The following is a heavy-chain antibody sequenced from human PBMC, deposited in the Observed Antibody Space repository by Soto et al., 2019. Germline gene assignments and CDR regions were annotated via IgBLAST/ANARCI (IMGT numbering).Heavy chain of an antibody. V-gene: IGHV4-39*01. J-gene: IGHJ4*02. CDR1: GGSISSSSYY. CDR2: IYYSGST. CDR3: ARRVGYCSGGSCEELDY. D-gene: IGHD2-15*01. Sequence: SETLSLTRTVSGGSISSSSYYWGWIRQPPGKGLEWIGSIYYSGSTYYNPSLKSRVTISVDTSKNQFSLKLSSVTAADTAVYYCARRVGYCSGGSCEELDYWGQGTLVTVSS.